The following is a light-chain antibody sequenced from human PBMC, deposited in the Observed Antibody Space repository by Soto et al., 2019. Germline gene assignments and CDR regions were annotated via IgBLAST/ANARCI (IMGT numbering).Light chain of an antibody. CDR3: CSYAGSSTFV. V-gene: IGLV2-23*03. J-gene: IGLJ1*01. Sequence: QSALTQPASVSGSPGQSITISCTGTSSDVGSYNLVSWYQQHPGKAPKLMIYEGSKRPSGVSNRFYGSKSGNTPSLTISGLQAEDEADYYCCSYAGSSTFVFGTGTKVTVL. CDR1: SSDVGSYNL. CDR2: EGS.